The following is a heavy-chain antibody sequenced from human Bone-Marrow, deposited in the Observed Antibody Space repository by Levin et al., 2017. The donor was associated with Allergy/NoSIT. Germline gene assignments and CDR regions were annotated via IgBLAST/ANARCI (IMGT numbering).Heavy chain of an antibody. D-gene: IGHD4-17*01. J-gene: IGHJ4*02. CDR3: ARDYGDYPGFDY. V-gene: IGHV1-2*02. CDR1: GYTFTGYY. CDR2: INPNSGGT. Sequence: ASVKVSCKASGYTFTGYYMHWVRQAPGQGLEWMGWINPNSGGTNYAQKFQGRVTMTRDTSISTAYMELSRLRSDDTAVYYCARDYGDYPGFDYWGQGTLVTVSS.